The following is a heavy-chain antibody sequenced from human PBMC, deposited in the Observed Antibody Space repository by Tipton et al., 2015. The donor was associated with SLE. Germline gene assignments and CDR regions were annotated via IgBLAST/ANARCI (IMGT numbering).Heavy chain of an antibody. CDR1: GFTFSSYA. J-gene: IGHJ4*02. D-gene: IGHD2/OR15-2a*01. CDR2: ISYDGTHK. CDR3: VKRTTWYSFDY. Sequence: SLRLSCATSGFTFSSYAMHWVRQAPGKGLEWVAVISYDGTHKYYAQSVKGRFTISRDNSKNTAYLQMDSLRAEDMAVYYCVKRTTWYSFDYWGQGTLVTVSS. V-gene: IGHV3-30*14.